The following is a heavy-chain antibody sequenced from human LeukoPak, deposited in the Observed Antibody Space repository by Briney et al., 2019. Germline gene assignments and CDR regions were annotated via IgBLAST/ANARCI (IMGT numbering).Heavy chain of an antibody. CDR3: ARVLGWELPYYYYYMDV. J-gene: IGHJ6*03. CDR1: GGTFSSYA. V-gene: IGHV1-69*13. Sequence: SVKVSCKASGGTFSSYAISWVRQAPGQGLEWMGGIIPIFGTANYAQKFQGRVTITADESTSTAYMELSSLRSEDTAVYYCARVLGWELPYYYYYMDVWGKGTTVTVSS. CDR2: IIPIFGTA. D-gene: IGHD1-26*01.